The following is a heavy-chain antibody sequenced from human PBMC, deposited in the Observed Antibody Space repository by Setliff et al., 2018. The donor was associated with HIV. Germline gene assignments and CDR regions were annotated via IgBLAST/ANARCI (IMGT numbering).Heavy chain of an antibody. CDR3: VSELPGST. CDR2: INPHTGVT. V-gene: IGHV1-2*01. Sequence: GASVKVSCKTSGYIFIRYYIFWVRQAPGQGLEWMGSINPHTGVTKYAEKFQGRVTITRDTSANTVYMELSSLKSEDTGVYYCVSELPGSTWGQGTLVTVSS. J-gene: IGHJ4*02. CDR1: GYIFIRYY. D-gene: IGHD3-10*01.